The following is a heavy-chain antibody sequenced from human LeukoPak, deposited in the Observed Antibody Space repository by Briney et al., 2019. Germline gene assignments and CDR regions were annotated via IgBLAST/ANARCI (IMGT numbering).Heavy chain of an antibody. CDR3: ARGKGLYQLPKAPHYYGMDV. CDR1: GGSFSGYY. J-gene: IGHJ6*02. V-gene: IGHV4-34*01. CDR2: INHSGST. D-gene: IGHD2-2*01. Sequence: SETLSLTCAVYGGSFSGYYWSWIRQPPGKGLEWIGEINHSGSTNYNPSLKSRVTISVDTSKNQFSLKLSSVTAADTAVYYCARGKGLYQLPKAPHYYGMDVWGQGTTVTASS.